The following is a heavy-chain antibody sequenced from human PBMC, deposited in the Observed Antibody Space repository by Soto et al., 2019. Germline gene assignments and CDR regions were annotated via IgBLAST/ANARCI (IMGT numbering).Heavy chain of an antibody. J-gene: IGHJ4*02. CDR1: GYNFTLYA. CDR2: INGRTGET. Sequence: ASVKVYCKTSGYNFTLYAVHWGRQATGQRLEWMGWINGRTGETKYSQKFQGRVTFTRDTSASTAYMELKSLRSEDTAVIYCARVERCSGGSCYGPYFDFWGQGTLVTVSS. V-gene: IGHV1-3*01. D-gene: IGHD2-15*01. CDR3: ARVERCSGGSCYGPYFDF.